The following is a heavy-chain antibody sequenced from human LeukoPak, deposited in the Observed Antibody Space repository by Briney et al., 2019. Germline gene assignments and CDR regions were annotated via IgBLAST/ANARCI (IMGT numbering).Heavy chain of an antibody. Sequence: SETLSLTCTVSGGSISSYYWSWIRQPPGKGLEWIGYIYYSGSTNYNPSLKSRVTISVDTSKNQFSLKLSSVTAADTAVYYCAGSALETYYDYVWGSYRYDYWGRGTLVTVSS. D-gene: IGHD3-16*02. CDR2: IYYSGST. CDR3: AGSALETYYDYVWGSYRYDY. J-gene: IGHJ4*02. CDR1: GGSISSYY. V-gene: IGHV4-59*01.